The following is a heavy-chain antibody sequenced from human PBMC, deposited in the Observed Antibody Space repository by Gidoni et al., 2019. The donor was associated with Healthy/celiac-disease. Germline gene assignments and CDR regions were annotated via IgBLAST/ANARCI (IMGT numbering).Heavy chain of an antibody. D-gene: IGHD3-10*01. Sequence: QVQLQESGPGLVKPSETLSLTCTVSGGSISSYYWSWIRQPPGKGLEWIGYIYYSGSTNYNPSLKSRVTISVDTSKNQFSLKLSSVTAADTAVYYCARELPYYYGSGSYHYWFDPWGQGTLVTVSS. CDR2: IYYSGST. J-gene: IGHJ5*02. V-gene: IGHV4-59*01. CDR3: ARELPYYYGSGSYHYWFDP. CDR1: GGSISSYY.